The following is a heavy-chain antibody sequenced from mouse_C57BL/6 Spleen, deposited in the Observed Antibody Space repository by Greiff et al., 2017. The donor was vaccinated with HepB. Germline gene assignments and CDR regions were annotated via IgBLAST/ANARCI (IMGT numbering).Heavy chain of an antibody. CDR1: GSTFTSYW. CDR2: IDPSDSYT. J-gene: IGHJ1*03. Sequence: VQLQQPGAELVMPGASVKLSCKASGSTFTSYWMHWVKQRPGQGLEWIGEIDPSDSYTNYNQKFKVMSTLTVDKSSSTAYMQLSSLTSEDSAVYYCATYGSSGYFDVWGTGTTVTV. CDR3: ATYGSSGYFDV. V-gene: IGHV1-69*01. D-gene: IGHD1-1*01.